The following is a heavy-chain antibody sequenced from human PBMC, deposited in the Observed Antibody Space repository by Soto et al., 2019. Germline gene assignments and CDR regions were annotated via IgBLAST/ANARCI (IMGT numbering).Heavy chain of an antibody. CDR1: GGSISSGGYY. CDR3: ARCHSAGRGRAFDI. D-gene: IGHD3-10*01. CDR2: IYYSGST. J-gene: IGHJ3*02. Sequence: SETLSLTXTVSGGSISSGGYYWSWIRQHPGKGLEWIGYIYYSGSTYYNPSLKSRVTISVDTSKNQFSLKLSSVTAADTAVYYCARCHSAGRGRAFDIWGQGTMVTVSS. V-gene: IGHV4-31*02.